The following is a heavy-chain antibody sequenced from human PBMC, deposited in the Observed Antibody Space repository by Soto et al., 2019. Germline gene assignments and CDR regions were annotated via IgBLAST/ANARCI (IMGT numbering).Heavy chain of an antibody. D-gene: IGHD6-6*01. J-gene: IGHJ4*02. CDR1: GFTFSSYA. CDR2: ISGSDDST. CDR3: AKRSSSSTFDY. V-gene: IGHV3-23*01. Sequence: GSLRLSCAASGFTFSSYAMSWVRQAPGKGLEWVSVISGSDDSTYYADSVKGRFTISRDNSKNTLYLQMNSLRAEDTAAYYCAKRSSSSTFDYWGQGTLVTVSS.